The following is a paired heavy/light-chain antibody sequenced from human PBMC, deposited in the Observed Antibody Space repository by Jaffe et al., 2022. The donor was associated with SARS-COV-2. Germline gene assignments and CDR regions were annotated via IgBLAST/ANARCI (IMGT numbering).Light chain of an antibody. V-gene: IGLV4-69*01. CDR1: GGHSSNA. J-gene: IGLJ3*02. CDR3: QTWGTGIQV. Sequence: QLVLTQSPSASASLGASVKLTCTLSGGHSSNAIAWHQQQPDKGPRYLMKIDSDGSHNKGDGIPDRFSGSSSGTERYLTISSLQSEDEADYYCQTWGTGIQVFGGGTKLTVL. CDR2: IDSDGSH.
Heavy chain of an antibody. V-gene: IGHV3-9*01. Sequence: EVQLVESGGGLVQPGRSLRLSCAASGFTFHDYAMHWVRQAPGKGLEWVSGINWNSGIIAYADSVKGRFTISRDNAKNSLYLQMNSLRTEDTALYFCARTISGTYSSVGDWGQGTLVTVSS. CDR3: ARTISGTYSSVGD. CDR1: GFTFHDYA. J-gene: IGHJ4*02. CDR2: INWNSGII. D-gene: IGHD3-10*01.